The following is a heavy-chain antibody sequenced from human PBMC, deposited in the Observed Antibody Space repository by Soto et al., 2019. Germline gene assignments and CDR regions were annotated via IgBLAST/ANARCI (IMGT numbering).Heavy chain of an antibody. V-gene: IGHV3-30-3*01. D-gene: IGHD3-9*01. CDR3: ASGSYNYDILTGYPDY. CDR2: ISYDGSNK. Sequence: GGSLRLSCAASGFTFSSYAMHWVRQAPGKGLEWVAVISYDGSNKYYADSVKGRFTISRDNSKNTLYLQMNSLRAEDTAVYYCASGSYNYDILTGYPDYWGQGTLVTVSS. CDR1: GFTFSSYA. J-gene: IGHJ4*02.